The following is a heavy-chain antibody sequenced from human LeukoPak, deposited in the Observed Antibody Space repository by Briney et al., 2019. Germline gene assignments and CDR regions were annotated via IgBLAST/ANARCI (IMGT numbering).Heavy chain of an antibody. J-gene: IGHJ6*02. Sequence: GGSLRLSCAASGFTFSDYGMHWVRQAPGKGLEWVTVIWYDGSNKYYADSVKGRFTISRDNSKNTLYLQMNSLRAKDTAVYYCARDRHPRGYSYGPGGYYGMDVWGQGTTVTVSS. D-gene: IGHD5-18*01. V-gene: IGHV3-33*08. CDR3: ARDRHPRGYSYGPGGYYGMDV. CDR2: IWYDGSNK. CDR1: GFTFSDYG.